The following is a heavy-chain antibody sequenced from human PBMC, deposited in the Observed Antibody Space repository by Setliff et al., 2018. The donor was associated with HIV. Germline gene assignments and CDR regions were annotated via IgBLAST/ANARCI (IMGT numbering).Heavy chain of an antibody. CDR1: GFTFSNYW. V-gene: IGHV3-74*01. J-gene: IGHJ4*02. Sequence: GGSLRLSCAASGFTFSNYWMHWVRQAPGKGLVWVSRINSDGSSTNYADSVKGRFTISRDDAKKTLSLQMNSLRAEDTAVYYCAKGYFYDSGGYSPLFDYWGQGTLVTVSS. CDR3: AKGYFYDSGGYSPLFDY. CDR2: INSDGSST. D-gene: IGHD3-22*01.